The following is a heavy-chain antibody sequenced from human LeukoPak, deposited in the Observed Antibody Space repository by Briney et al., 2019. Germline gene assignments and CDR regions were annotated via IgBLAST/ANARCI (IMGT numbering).Heavy chain of an antibody. J-gene: IGHJ4*02. CDR1: AGTFSNYA. D-gene: IGHD3-10*01. CDR3: ARDQGDDY. Sequence: EASVTVSCKASAGTFSNYAINWVRQAPGQGLEWMGRVFPIFGTPNYAQKFQGRVTFTADKSTSTAYMELSSLTSEDTAVYYCARDQGDDYWGQGTLVTVSS. V-gene: IGHV1-69*06. CDR2: VFPIFGTP.